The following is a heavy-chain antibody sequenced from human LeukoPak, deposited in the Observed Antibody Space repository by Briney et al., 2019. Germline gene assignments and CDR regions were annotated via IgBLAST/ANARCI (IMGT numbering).Heavy chain of an antibody. CDR1: GFTFSSYS. Sequence: GSLRLSCAASGFTFSSYSMNWVRQAPGKGLEWVSSISSSSSYIYYADSVKGRFTISRDNAKNSLYLQMNSLRAEDTAVYYCARDPGSGYEEHFDYWGQGTLVTVSS. V-gene: IGHV3-21*04. CDR2: ISSSSSYI. J-gene: IGHJ4*02. D-gene: IGHD5-12*01. CDR3: ARDPGSGYEEHFDY.